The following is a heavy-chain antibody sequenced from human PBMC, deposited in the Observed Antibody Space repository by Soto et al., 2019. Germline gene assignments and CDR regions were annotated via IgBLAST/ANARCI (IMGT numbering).Heavy chain of an antibody. CDR3: AGGSVGATFFDY. V-gene: IGHV4-34*01. Sequence: SETLSLTCAVYGGSFSGYYWSWIRQPPGKGLEWIGEISHSGGINYNPSLKSRVTISVDTSKNQFSLKLSSVTAADTAVYYCAGGSVGATFFDYWGQGALVTVSS. CDR2: ISHSGGI. D-gene: IGHD1-26*01. CDR1: GGSFSGYY. J-gene: IGHJ4*02.